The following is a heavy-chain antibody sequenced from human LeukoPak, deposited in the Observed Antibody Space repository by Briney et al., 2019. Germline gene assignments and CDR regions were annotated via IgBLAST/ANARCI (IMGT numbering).Heavy chain of an antibody. J-gene: IGHJ3*02. D-gene: IGHD3-22*01. CDR3: ARAYYYDSSGSNIRVDAFDI. CDR2: IYTSGST. V-gene: IGHV4-4*07. CDR1: GGSLSSYY. Sequence: SETLSLTCTVSGGSLSSYYWSWIRQPAGKGLEWIGRIYTSGSTNYIPSLKSRVTMSVDTSKNQFSLKLSSVTAADTAVYYCARAYYYDSSGSNIRVDAFDIWGQGTMVTVSS.